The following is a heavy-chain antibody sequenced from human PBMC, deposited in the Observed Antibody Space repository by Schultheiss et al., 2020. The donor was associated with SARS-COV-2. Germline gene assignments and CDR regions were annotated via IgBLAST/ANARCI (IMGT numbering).Heavy chain of an antibody. D-gene: IGHD1-7*01. CDR2: IYHSGST. J-gene: IGHJ5*02. CDR3: ARVSRTSWFDP. Sequence: SQTLSLTCAVSGGSISSGGYSWSWIRQPPGKGLEWIGYIYHSGSTYYNPSLKSRVTISVDRSKNQFSLKLSSVTAADTAVYYCARVSRTSWFDPWGQGTLVTVSS. V-gene: IGHV4-30-2*01. CDR1: GGSISSGGYS.